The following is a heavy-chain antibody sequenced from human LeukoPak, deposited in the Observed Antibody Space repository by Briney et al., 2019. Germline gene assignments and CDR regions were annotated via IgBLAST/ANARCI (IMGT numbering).Heavy chain of an antibody. J-gene: IGHJ4*02. CDR2: ISGSGGST. CDR3: AKGQYSGSYYVAGDY. V-gene: IGHV3-23*01. Sequence: GGSLRLSCAASGFTFSSYAMNWVRQAPGKGLEWVSAISGSGGSTYYADSVKGRFTISRDNSKNTLYLQMNSLRAEDTAVYYCAKGQYSGSYYVAGDYWGQGTLVTVSS. CDR1: GFTFSSYA. D-gene: IGHD1-26*01.